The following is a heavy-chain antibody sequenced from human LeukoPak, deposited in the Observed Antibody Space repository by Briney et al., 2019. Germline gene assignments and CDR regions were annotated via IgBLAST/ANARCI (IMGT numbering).Heavy chain of an antibody. D-gene: IGHD1-26*01. CDR3: ARDPFGVGPTQLDS. J-gene: IGHJ4*02. CDR2: IYSGGST. Sequence: GRSLRLSCAASGFTVSSNYMSWVRQAPGKGLEWVSVIYSGGSTYYADSVKGRFTISRDNAKNSLSLQMNSLRAEDTAVYYCARDPFGVGPTQLDSWGQGTLVTVSS. CDR1: GFTVSSNY. V-gene: IGHV3-66*01.